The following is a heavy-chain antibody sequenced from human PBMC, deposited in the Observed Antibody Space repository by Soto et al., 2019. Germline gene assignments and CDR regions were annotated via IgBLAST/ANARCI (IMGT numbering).Heavy chain of an antibody. J-gene: IGHJ5*02. V-gene: IGHV1-2*04. CDR1: GYTFTGYY. CDR2: INPNSGGT. CDR3: AREMYYYDSSGYYGWFDP. D-gene: IGHD3-22*01. Sequence: QVQLVQSGAEVKKPGASVKVSCKASGYTFTGYYMHWVRQAPGQGLEWMGWINPNSGGTNYAQKFQGWVTMTRDTSISTDYMELSRLRSDDTAVYYCAREMYYYDSSGYYGWFDPWGQGTLVTVSS.